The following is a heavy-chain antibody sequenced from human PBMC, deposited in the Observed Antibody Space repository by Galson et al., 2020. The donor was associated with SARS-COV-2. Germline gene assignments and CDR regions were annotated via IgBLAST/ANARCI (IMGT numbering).Heavy chain of an antibody. D-gene: IGHD1-26*01. V-gene: IGHV3-48*04. Sequence: GGSLRLSCAASGFTFSSYSMNWVRQAPGKGLEWVSYISSSSSTIYYADSVKGRFTISRDNAKNSLYLQMNSLRAEDTAVYYCARVPEAGIVGAAASQDWGQGTLVTVSS. CDR2: ISSSSSTI. CDR3: ARVPEAGIVGAAASQD. J-gene: IGHJ4*02. CDR1: GFTFSSYS.